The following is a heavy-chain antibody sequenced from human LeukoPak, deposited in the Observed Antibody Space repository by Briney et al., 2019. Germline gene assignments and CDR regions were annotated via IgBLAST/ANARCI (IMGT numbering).Heavy chain of an antibody. CDR2: IYYSGST. CDR1: GGSISSSSYY. CDR3: ARLQFLGVGDY. D-gene: IGHD2-8*01. Sequence: SETLSLTCTVSGGSISSSSYYWGWIRQPPGKGLEWIGSIYYSGSTYYNPSLKGRVTISVDTSKNQFSLKLSSVTAADTAVYYCARLQFLGVGDYRGQGTLVTVSS. V-gene: IGHV4-39*01. J-gene: IGHJ4*02.